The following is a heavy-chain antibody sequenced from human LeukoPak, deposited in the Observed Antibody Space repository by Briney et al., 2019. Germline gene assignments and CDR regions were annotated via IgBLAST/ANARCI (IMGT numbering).Heavy chain of an antibody. J-gene: IGHJ4*02. CDR2: IYYSGST. V-gene: IGHV4-39*01. Sequence: PSETLSLTCTVSGGSISSSSYYWGWIRQPPGKGPEWIGSIYYSGSTYYNPSLKSRVTISVDTSKNQFSLKLSSVTAADTAVYYCARYYYDSSGYYSDDYWGQGTLVTVSS. CDR1: GGSISSSSYY. CDR3: ARYYYDSSGYYSDDY. D-gene: IGHD3-22*01.